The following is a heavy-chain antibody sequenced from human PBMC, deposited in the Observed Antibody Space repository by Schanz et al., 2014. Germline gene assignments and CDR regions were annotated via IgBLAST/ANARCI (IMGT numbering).Heavy chain of an antibody. D-gene: IGHD3-10*01. J-gene: IGHJ6*03. CDR1: GFTFENYA. Sequence: EVQLVESGGGVVRPGGSLRLSCAASGFTFENYALTWVRQVPGKGLEWVSRINWSDGGSTGYADSVRGRFTISRDSAKNSLYLQMNSLRPEDTALYYCAKGSRSGSKVMDVWGRGTTVTVSS. CDR3: AKGSRSGSKVMDV. V-gene: IGHV3-20*04. CDR2: INWSDGGST.